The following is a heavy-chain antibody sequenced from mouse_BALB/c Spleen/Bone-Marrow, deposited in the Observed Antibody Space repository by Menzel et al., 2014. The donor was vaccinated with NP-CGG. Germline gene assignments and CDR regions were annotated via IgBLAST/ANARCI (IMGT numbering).Heavy chain of an antibody. CDR3: AAYYRYLAWFAY. J-gene: IGHJ3*01. D-gene: IGHD2-14*01. CDR1: GFNIKDTY. CDR2: IDPANGNT. V-gene: IGHV14-3*02. Sequence: EVQLQQSGAELVKPGASVKLSCTASGFNIKDTYMHWVKQRPEQGLEWIGRIDPANGNTKYDPKFQGKATIKADTSSNTAYLQLSSLTSEDTAVYYCAAYYRYLAWFAYWGQGTLVTVSA.